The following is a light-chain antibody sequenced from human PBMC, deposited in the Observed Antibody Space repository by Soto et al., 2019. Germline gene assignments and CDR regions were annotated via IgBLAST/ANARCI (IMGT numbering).Light chain of an antibody. CDR3: QSFETSLSVGV. J-gene: IGLJ3*02. Sequence: QSVLTQPASVSGSPGQSITISCTGTSSDVGTYNFVSWYQQHPGKAPKLMIYEVSSRPSGVSNRFSGSKSGNTASLTITGLQAEDEADYYCQSFETSLSVGVFGGGTKVTVL. V-gene: IGLV2-14*01. CDR1: SSDVGTYNF. CDR2: EVS.